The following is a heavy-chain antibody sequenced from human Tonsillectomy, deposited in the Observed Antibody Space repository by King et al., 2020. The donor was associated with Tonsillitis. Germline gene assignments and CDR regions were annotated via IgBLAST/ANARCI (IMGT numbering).Heavy chain of an antibody. CDR3: ATESLVVPTASHS. J-gene: IGHJ4*02. CDR2: ISAYNANT. CDR1: GYTFNNYG. Sequence: VQLVESGAEVKKPGASVKVSCTASGYTFNNYGFSWVRQAPGQGLEWMGWISAYNANTHYAQELQGRVTMTTDTSTSTAYMELSSLRSDDTAVYYCATESLVVPTASHSWGQGTLVTVPS. D-gene: IGHD2-2*01. V-gene: IGHV1-18*04.